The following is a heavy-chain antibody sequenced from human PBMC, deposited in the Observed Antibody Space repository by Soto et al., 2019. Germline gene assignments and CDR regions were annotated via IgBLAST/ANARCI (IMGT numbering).Heavy chain of an antibody. CDR2: ISPIFGTA. CDR3: ARDLGYDSSGYYRFDY. D-gene: IGHD3-22*01. Sequence: SLKVSCKSSGGTFSSYAISWVRQAPGQGLEWMGGISPIFGTANYAQKFQGRVTITADESTSTAYMELSSLRSEDTAVYYCARDLGYDSSGYYRFDYWGQRTLVKVPS. V-gene: IGHV1-69*13. CDR1: GGTFSSYA. J-gene: IGHJ4*02.